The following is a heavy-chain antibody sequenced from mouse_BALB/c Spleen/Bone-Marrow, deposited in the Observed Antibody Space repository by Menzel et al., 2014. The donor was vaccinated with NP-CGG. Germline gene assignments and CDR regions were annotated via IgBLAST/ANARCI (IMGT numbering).Heavy chain of an antibody. Sequence: EVQGGESGGGLVKPGGSLKLSCAASVFTFSSCALSWVRRTPEKRLEWVASISSGGTTYYQDSVKGRFTISRDNARNIMYLQMSSLGSEAAAIFYCAAITTVAYWGQGTILTVTS. CDR3: AAITTVAY. D-gene: IGHD1-1*01. J-gene: IGHJ2*01. CDR2: ISSGGTT. CDR1: VFTFSSCA. V-gene: IGHV5-6-5*01.